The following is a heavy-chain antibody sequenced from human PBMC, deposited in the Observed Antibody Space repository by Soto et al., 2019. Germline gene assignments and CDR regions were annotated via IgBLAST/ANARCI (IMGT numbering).Heavy chain of an antibody. CDR3: ARDVAHGYTENV. CDR2: IYDSGIT. Sequence: QVQLQESGPGLVKPSQTLSLACTVSGGSVGSGEYYYSWIRQPPGKGLEWIGYIYDSGITNYTPSLKGRVTMSLDRSNNQVPLTLSSVTAADTAVYFCARDVAHGYTENVWGQGTMVTVSS. CDR1: GGSVGSGEYY. J-gene: IGHJ3*01. D-gene: IGHD5-18*01. V-gene: IGHV4-30-4*01.